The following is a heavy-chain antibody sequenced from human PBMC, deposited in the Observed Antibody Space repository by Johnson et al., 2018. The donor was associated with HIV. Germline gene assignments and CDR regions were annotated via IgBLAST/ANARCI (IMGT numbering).Heavy chain of an antibody. V-gene: IGHV3-30-3*01. CDR3: ARIRVAVITEVGAFDM. CDR2: ISYDGSNK. CDR1: GVTFSSHA. Sequence: QVQLVESGGGLVQPGRSLRLSCAASGVTFSSHAMHWVRQAPGKGLDWVTVISYDGSNKYYADSVKGRFTISRDNSKNTLYLQMNSLRAEDTAVYLCARIRVAVITEVGAFDMWGQGTMVTVSS. D-gene: IGHD3-22*01. J-gene: IGHJ3*02.